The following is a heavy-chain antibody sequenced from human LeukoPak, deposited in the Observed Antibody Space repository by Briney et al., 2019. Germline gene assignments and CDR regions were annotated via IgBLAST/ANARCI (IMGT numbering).Heavy chain of an antibody. CDR2: IWYDATKT. D-gene: IGHD2-2*02. CDR1: AFTFRDYG. Sequence: GGSLRLSCAASAFTFRDYGMHWVRQAPGKGLEWVANIWYDATKTYYGDSVKGRFTISRDNFNNILYLQMNSLRAEDTALYYCARAPYTTGRSFYFDSWGQGTLVTVSS. V-gene: IGHV3-33*01. CDR3: ARAPYTTGRSFYFDS. J-gene: IGHJ4*02.